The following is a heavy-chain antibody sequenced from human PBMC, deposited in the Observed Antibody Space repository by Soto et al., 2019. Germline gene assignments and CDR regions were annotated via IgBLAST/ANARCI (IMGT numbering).Heavy chain of an antibody. D-gene: IGHD3-9*01. CDR3: AREPPMTGLLDY. CDR2: ISPSGDYT. CDR1: GHSSSSYY. V-gene: IGHV1-46*01. J-gene: IGHJ4*02. Sequence: QVQLVQSGAEVKKPGASVKVSCKASGHSSSSYYMHWVRQAPGQGLEWMGVISPSGDYTSFTQKFQGGVSVTGDTSTNTVYMEFSGLRFEDTAVYYCAREPPMTGLLDYWGQGALVSVSS.